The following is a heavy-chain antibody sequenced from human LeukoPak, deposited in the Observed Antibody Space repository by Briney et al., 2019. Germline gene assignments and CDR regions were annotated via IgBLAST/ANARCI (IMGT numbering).Heavy chain of an antibody. CDR1: GYTFTAYY. Sequence: GASVKVSCKASGYTFTAYYTHWVRQAPGQGLEWMGWINPNNGDTNYAQNFQGRVTMTRDTSINTAHMELSSLRSDDTAVYFCARISGDYMAWFDPWGQGTLVTVSS. CDR2: INPNNGDT. CDR3: ARISGDYMAWFDP. V-gene: IGHV1-2*02. D-gene: IGHD2-21*02. J-gene: IGHJ5*02.